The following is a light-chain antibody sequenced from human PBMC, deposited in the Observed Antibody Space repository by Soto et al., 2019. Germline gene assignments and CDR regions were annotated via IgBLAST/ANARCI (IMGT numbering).Light chain of an antibody. CDR1: QSVSSN. CDR2: DAS. V-gene: IGKV3-11*01. Sequence: EIVMTQSPATLSVSPGERATLSCRASQSVSSNLAWYQQKPGQAPRLLIYDASHRATGIPARFTGSGSGTDFTLTISRVEPEDFAVYYCQDRGNWPLFTFGAGTKVDIK. J-gene: IGKJ4*01. CDR3: QDRGNWPLFT.